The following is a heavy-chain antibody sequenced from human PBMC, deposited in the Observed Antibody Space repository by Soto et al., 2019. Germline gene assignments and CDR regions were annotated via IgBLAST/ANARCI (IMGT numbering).Heavy chain of an antibody. CDR1: GGSVSSRSHF. CDR3: ARYDAESGSNKLDP. CDR2: IYYTGNT. D-gene: IGHD5-12*01. V-gene: IGHV4-61*01. J-gene: IGHJ5*02. Sequence: QVQLQESAPGVVKPSDTLSVTCTVPGGSVSSRSHFWSWIRQPPGGGLQWIGYIYYTGNTNYSPSLKSRATLSVDTSRNQFSLRLTSVTAADTAIYYCARYDAESGSNKLDPWGQGTLVTVSS.